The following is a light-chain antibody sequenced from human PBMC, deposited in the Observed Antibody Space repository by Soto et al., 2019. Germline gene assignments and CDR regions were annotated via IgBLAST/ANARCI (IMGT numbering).Light chain of an antibody. CDR3: ATWADSLVWV. V-gene: IGLV1-47*01. CDR1: RSNIGNNY. CDR2: KDN. Sequence: QSVLTQPPSASGTAGQRVTISCSGGRSNIGNNYVFWYQLLPGVTPRLLIYKDNKRPSGVPDRFSGSKSGTSASLAVSGLRSEDEADYYCATWADSLVWVSGGGTKVTVL. J-gene: IGLJ3*02.